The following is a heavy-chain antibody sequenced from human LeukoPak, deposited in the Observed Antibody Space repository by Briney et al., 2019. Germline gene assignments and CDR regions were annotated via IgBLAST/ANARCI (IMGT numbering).Heavy chain of an antibody. Sequence: TFSSHWMSWIRQPPGKGLEWIGSIYFSGSTYYNPSLKSRVTISLDTSKNQFSLKLSSVTAADTAVYYCAGTFGLGTSSRGHWFDPWGQGTLVTVSS. D-gene: IGHD3-10*01. CDR1: TFSSHW. CDR2: IYFSGST. J-gene: IGHJ5*02. CDR3: AGTFGLGTSSRGHWFDP. V-gene: IGHV4-39*07.